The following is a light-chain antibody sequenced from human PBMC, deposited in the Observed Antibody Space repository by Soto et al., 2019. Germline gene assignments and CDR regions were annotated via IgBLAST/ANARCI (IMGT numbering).Light chain of an antibody. CDR1: QSIGAA. Sequence: IVMAQSPAALCVAPGQRAALSCMASQSIGAALAWYQQRPVQAPRLLVCGASTRATGIPARLSGIRSGTEFTPTISRLQYEDFGVYYCQPHSDGTWCNCGQGTKVELK. CDR2: GAS. V-gene: IGKV3-15*01. CDR3: QPHSDGTWCN. J-gene: IGKJ2*02.